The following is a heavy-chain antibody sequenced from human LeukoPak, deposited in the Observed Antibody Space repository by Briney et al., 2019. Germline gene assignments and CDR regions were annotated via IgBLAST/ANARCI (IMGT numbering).Heavy chain of an antibody. V-gene: IGHV1-69*13. J-gene: IGHJ6*02. Sequence: GASVKVSFKASGGTFSSYAISWVRQAPGQGLEWMGGIIPIFGTANYAQKFQGRVTITADESTSTAYMELSSLRSEDTAVYYCAREGAVAGIGDYYGMDVWGQGTTVTVSS. CDR3: AREGAVAGIGDYYGMDV. CDR1: GGTFSSYA. CDR2: IIPIFGTA. D-gene: IGHD6-19*01.